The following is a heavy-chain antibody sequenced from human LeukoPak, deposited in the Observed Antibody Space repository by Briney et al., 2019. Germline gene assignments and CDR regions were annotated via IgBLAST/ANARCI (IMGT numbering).Heavy chain of an antibody. CDR2: ISRSGNTI. CDR1: GFTFSTYE. J-gene: IGHJ3*02. D-gene: IGHD3-9*01. Sequence: PGGSLRLSCAASGFTFSTYEMNWIRQAPGKGLEWISYISRSGNTIYYADSVKGRFTISRDNTKNSLYLQMNSLKAEDTAVYYCARDHPPDFDYLFRGDALDIWGQGTMVTVSS. V-gene: IGHV3-48*03. CDR3: ARDHPPDFDYLFRGDALDI.